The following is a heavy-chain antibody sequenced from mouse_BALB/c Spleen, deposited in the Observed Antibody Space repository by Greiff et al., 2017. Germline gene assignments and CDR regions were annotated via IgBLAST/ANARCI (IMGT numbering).Heavy chain of an antibody. CDR3: AGNYDYPYYAMDD. CDR1: GFTFSSSA. J-gene: IGHJ4*01. CDR2: ISSCSSTI. Sequence: EVKLVESGGGLVQPGGSRKLSCAASGFTFSSSAMHWVRQAPAKGLEWVAYISSCSSTIYYADTVKGRFTISRDNPKNTLFLQMTSISSEDTTMYYWAGNYDYPYYAMDDWGQGTSVTVSS. V-gene: IGHV5-17*02. D-gene: IGHD2-4*01.